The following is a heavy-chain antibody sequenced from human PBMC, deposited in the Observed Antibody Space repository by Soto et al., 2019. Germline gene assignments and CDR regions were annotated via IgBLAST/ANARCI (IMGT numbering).Heavy chain of an antibody. J-gene: IGHJ4*02. V-gene: IGHV1-2*02. D-gene: IGHD2-21*02. CDR2: INANNGGT. CDR3: ARAVGNVDCYRAD. Sequence: WVRQAPGQGLEWMGWINANNGGTNYAQKLQGRVTMTRDTSISTAYMELRRLRSDDTAVSYCARAVGNVDCYRADWGKGTRVTVSS.